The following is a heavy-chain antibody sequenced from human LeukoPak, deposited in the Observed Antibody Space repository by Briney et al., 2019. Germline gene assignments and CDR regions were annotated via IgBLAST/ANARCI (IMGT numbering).Heavy chain of an antibody. CDR1: GFSFNNAW. J-gene: IGHJ4*02. CDR3: TTLSFVWFGDDY. V-gene: IGHV3-15*01. CDR2: IKRKIDGETT. Sequence: PEGSLRLSCAVSGFSFNNAWMNWVRQAPGKGLEWVGRIKRKIDGETTDYAAPVKGRFTISRDDSKSTLYLQMNSLKSEDTAVYYCTTLSFVWFGDDYWGQGTLVTVSS. D-gene: IGHD3-10*01.